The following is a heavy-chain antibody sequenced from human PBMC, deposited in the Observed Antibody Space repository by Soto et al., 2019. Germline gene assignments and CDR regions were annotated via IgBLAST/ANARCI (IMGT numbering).Heavy chain of an antibody. D-gene: IGHD1-26*01. J-gene: IGHJ6*02. Sequence: GGSLRLSCAASGFTFSSYAMHWVRQAPGKGLEWVAVISYDGSNKYYADSVKGRFTISRDNSKNTLYLQMNSLRAEDTAVYYCARDRVGATLTYYYYYGMDVWGQGTTVTVSS. CDR1: GFTFSSYA. V-gene: IGHV3-30-3*01. CDR2: ISYDGSNK. CDR3: ARDRVGATLTYYYYYGMDV.